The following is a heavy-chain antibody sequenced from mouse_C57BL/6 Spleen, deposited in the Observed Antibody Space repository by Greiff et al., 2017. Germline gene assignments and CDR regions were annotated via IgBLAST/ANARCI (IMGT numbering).Heavy chain of an antibody. J-gene: IGHJ3*01. D-gene: IGHD1-1*01. CDR1: GYTFTEYT. V-gene: IGHV1-62-2*01. CDR3: AKHEERGFYYYGSSSWFAY. CDR2: FYPGSGSI. Sequence: VQLQQSGAELAKPGASVKLSCKASGYTFTEYTIHWVKQRSGQGLEWIGWFYPGSGSIKYNEKFKDKATLTADKSSSTVYMELSRLTSEDSAVXFCAKHEERGFYYYGSSSWFAYWGQGTLVTVSA.